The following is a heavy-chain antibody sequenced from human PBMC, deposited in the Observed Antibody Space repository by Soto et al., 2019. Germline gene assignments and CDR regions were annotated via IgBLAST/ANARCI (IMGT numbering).Heavy chain of an antibody. CDR2: ISYDGSNK. CDR3: AKGLSTATGTPDY. D-gene: IGHD1-1*01. CDR1: GFTFSSYG. Sequence: QTGGSLRLSCAASGFTFSSYGMHWVRQAPGKGLEWVAVISYDGSNKYYADSVKGRFTISRDNSKNTLYLQMNSLRAEDTAVYYCAKGLSTATGTPDYWGQGTLVTVSS. V-gene: IGHV3-30*18. J-gene: IGHJ4*02.